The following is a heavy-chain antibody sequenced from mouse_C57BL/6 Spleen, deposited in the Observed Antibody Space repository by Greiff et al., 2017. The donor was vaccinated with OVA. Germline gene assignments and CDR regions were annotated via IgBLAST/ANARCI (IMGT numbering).Heavy chain of an antibody. CDR3: ARGDGRTWFAY. Sequence: QVQLQQSGAELVRPGTSVKMSCKASGYTFTNYWIGWAKQRPGHGLEWIGDIYPGGGYTNYNEKFKGKATLTADKSSSTAYMHFSSLTSEDSDIYYCARGDGRTWFAYWGQGTLVTVSA. V-gene: IGHV1-63*01. D-gene: IGHD2-3*01. CDR1: GYTFTNYW. CDR2: IYPGGGYT. J-gene: IGHJ3*01.